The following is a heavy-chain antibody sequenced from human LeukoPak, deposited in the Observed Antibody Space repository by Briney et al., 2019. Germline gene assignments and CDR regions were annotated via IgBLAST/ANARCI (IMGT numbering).Heavy chain of an antibody. J-gene: IGHJ4*02. Sequence: PGGSLRLSCAASGFTFGNAWMSWVRQAPGKGLEWVGRIRSKTHGGTTDYAAPVKGRFTISRDDSKNTLYLQMNSLKAEDTAVYYCTTVGLSGYYDNSGYYYFDYWGQGTLVTVSA. D-gene: IGHD3-22*01. CDR1: GFTFGNAW. CDR2: IRSKTHGGTT. CDR3: TTVGLSGYYDNSGYYYFDY. V-gene: IGHV3-15*01.